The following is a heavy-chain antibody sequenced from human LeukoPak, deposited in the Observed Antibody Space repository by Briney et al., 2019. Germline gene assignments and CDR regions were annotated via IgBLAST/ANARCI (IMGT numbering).Heavy chain of an antibody. Sequence: SETLSLTCAVSGESFSGHYWSGIRQPPGKGREWIGNIYYSGSTNYNPSLKSRVTISVDTSKNQFSLKLSSVTAADTAVYYCTRGSIAYYYMDVWGKGTTVTISS. CDR2: IYYSGST. J-gene: IGHJ6*03. CDR1: GESFSGHY. CDR3: TRGSIAYYYMDV. D-gene: IGHD3-22*01. V-gene: IGHV4-59*11.